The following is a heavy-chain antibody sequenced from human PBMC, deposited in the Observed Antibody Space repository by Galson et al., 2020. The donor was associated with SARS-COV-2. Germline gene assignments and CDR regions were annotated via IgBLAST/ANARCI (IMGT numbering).Heavy chain of an antibody. J-gene: IGHJ3*02. D-gene: IGHD5-12*01. V-gene: IGHV3-33*01. CDR1: GFTFSSYG. Sequence: GSLRLSCAASGFTFSSYGLHWVRQAPGKGLEWVAVIWYDGSKKYYGDFVKGRFIISRDNSKNTLDLQMNSLRAEDTAVYYCARVRRDGYNFAAFDIWGQGTRVTVSS. CDR2: IWYDGSKK. CDR3: ARVRRDGYNFAAFDI.